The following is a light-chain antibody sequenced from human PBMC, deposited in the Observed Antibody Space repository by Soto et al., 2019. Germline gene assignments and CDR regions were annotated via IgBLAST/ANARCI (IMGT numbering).Light chain of an antibody. V-gene: IGLV1-51*02. Sequence: QSVLTQPPSVSAAPGQKVTISCSGSSSNIGNNYVSWYQQLPGTAPKLLIYENNKRPSGIPDRFSGSKSGTSATLGITGLQTGDEADYYCGTWDSSLSAVVXGGGTKVTVL. CDR3: GTWDSSLSAVV. CDR1: SSNIGNNY. J-gene: IGLJ2*01. CDR2: ENN.